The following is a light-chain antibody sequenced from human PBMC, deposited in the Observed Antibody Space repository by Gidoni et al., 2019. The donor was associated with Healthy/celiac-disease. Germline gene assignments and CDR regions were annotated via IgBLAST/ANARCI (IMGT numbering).Light chain of an antibody. V-gene: IGKV3-11*01. CDR1: QSVSSY. CDR2: DAS. J-gene: IGKJ4*01. Sequence: EIVLTQSPATLSLSPGERATLSCRARQSVSSYLAWYQQKPGQAPRLLIYDASNRATGIPARFSGSCSGTDFTLTISSLEPEDFAVYYCQQRSNWPLFGGGTKVEIK. CDR3: QQRSNWPL.